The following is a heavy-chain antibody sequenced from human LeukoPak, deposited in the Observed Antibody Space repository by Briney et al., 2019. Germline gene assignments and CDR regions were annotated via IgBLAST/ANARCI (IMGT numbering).Heavy chain of an antibody. D-gene: IGHD1-14*01. CDR2: INPNSGGT. V-gene: IGHV1-2*02. CDR3: ARVNRDLARRQYGFDP. Sequence: ASVTVSCKASGYTFTGYYMHWVRQAPGQGLEWMGWINPNSGGTNYAQKFQGRVTMTRDTSISTAYMELSRLRSDDTAVYYCARVNRDLARRQYGFDPWGQGTLVTVSS. J-gene: IGHJ5*02. CDR1: GYTFTGYY.